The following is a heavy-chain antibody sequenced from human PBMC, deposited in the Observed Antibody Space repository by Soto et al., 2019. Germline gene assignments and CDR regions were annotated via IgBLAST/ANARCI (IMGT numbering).Heavy chain of an antibody. CDR1: GYTFTGYY. J-gene: IGHJ6*02. D-gene: IGHD3-22*01. V-gene: IGHV1-2*04. CDR2: INPNSGGT. Sequence: QVQLVQSGAEVKKPGASVKVSCKASGYTFTGYYMHWVRQAPGQGLEWMGWINPNSGGTNYAQKFQGWVTMTRDTSISTAYMELSRLRSDDMAVYYWARGYYYDSSVQRGGFYYGMDVWGQGTTVTVSS. CDR3: ARGYYYDSSVQRGGFYYGMDV.